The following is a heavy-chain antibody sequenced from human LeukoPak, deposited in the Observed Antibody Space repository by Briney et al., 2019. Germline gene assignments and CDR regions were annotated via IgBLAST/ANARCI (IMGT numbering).Heavy chain of an antibody. CDR2: IYYSGST. CDR3: ARDGGGSDY. V-gene: IGHV4-39*07. J-gene: IGHJ4*02. CDR1: GGSISSSSYY. D-gene: IGHD3-10*01. Sequence: SETLPLTCTVSGGSISSSSYYWGWIRQPPGKGLEWIGSIYYSGSTYYNPSLKSRVTISVDTSKNQFSLKLSSVTAADTAVYYCARDGGGSDYWGQGTLVTVSS.